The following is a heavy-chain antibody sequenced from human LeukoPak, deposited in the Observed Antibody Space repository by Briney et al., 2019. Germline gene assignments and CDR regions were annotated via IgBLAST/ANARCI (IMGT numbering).Heavy chain of an antibody. Sequence: PSETLSLTCTVSGGSIKIGDHYWSWIRQHPGRGLEWIGFIYYSGSTSYNPSLKSRVTISVDTSKNQFSLKLSSVTAADTAVYYCARHFETGGYYYDSSGYPDYWGQGTLVTVSS. CDR3: ARHFETGGYYYDSSGYPDY. CDR2: IYYSGST. D-gene: IGHD3-22*01. V-gene: IGHV4-39*01. J-gene: IGHJ4*02. CDR1: GGSIKIGDHY.